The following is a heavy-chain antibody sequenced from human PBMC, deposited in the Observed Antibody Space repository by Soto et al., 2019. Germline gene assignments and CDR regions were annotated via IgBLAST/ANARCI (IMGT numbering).Heavy chain of an antibody. CDR2: IYWDDDK. D-gene: IGHD2-15*01. Sequence: QITLKESGPPLVRPAQTLTLTCAFSGFSLTTTRMGVAWIRQPPGKALEWLALIYWDDDKRYSPSLKNRLTVSKDTSTNRVVLTITNLRPDDTGTYFCAQAVEFDLLSFDRWGPGTLVTVSS. V-gene: IGHV2-5*02. CDR1: GFSLTTTRMG. J-gene: IGHJ4*02. CDR3: AQAVEFDLLSFDR.